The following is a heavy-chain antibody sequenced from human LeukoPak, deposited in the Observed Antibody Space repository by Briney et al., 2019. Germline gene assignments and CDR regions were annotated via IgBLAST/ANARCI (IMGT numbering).Heavy chain of an antibody. D-gene: IGHD1-26*01. V-gene: IGHV1-46*01. J-gene: IGHJ4*02. CDR2: INPSGGIT. Sequence: ASVKVSCKASGYTFTSYYMHWVRQAPGRGLEWMGIINPSGGITSYAQKFQGRVTVTRDTSTRTVYMELSSLRSEDTAVYYCARERGSFVFDYWGQGTLVTVSS. CDR1: GYTFTSYY. CDR3: ARERGSFVFDY.